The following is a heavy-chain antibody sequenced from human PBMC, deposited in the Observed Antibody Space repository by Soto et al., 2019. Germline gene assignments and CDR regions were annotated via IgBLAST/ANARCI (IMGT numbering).Heavy chain of an antibody. J-gene: IGHJ4*02. CDR3: TTRDQGRFDH. V-gene: IGHV1-69*06. CDR1: GGTFNTLS. Sequence: QVLLVQSGAEGKRPGSSAKVSSKPSGGTFNTLSINWVRQAPGQGLEWVGAIIPLFDSTNYAQKFQDRVTITADKSMDTAYLELNNLRSDDTAVYYCTTRDQGRFDHWGQGTPLTVSS. CDR2: IIPLFDST.